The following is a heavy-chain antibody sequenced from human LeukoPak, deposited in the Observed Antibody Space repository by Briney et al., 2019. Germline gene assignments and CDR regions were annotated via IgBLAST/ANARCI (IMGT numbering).Heavy chain of an antibody. D-gene: IGHD3-22*01. Sequence: GGSLRLSCVASGLTFSTYNMNWVRQAPGKGLEWVSFIDASGNYIQYADSMKGRFTISRDNAQNSLFLQLNSLRVEDTAVYYCARDKGVAIRAYDIWGQGTMVTVSS. CDR2: IDASGNYI. CDR3: ARDKGVAIRAYDI. V-gene: IGHV3-21*06. CDR1: GLTFSTYN. J-gene: IGHJ3*02.